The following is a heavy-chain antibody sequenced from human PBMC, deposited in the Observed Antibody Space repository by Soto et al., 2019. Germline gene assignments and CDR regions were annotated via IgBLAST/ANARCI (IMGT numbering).Heavy chain of an antibody. CDR1: GFTFSNAW. CDR2: IKRNIGGGTT. J-gene: IGHJ4*02. Sequence: ESGGGLVKPGGSLRLSCAASGFTFSNAWMSWVRQAPGGGLEWVGRIKRNIGGGTTDYAAPVKGRFAISRDDSNSILYLEMNSLRSEDTAVYYCTTVDAVVLNWGQGLLVTVSS. V-gene: IGHV3-15*01. CDR3: TTVDAVVLN. D-gene: IGHD6-19*01.